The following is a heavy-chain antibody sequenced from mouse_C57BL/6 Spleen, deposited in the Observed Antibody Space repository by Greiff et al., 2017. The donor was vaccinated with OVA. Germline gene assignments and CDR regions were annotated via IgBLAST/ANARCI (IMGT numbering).Heavy chain of an antibody. V-gene: IGHV1-55*01. Sequence: VQLQQSGAELVKPGASVKMSCKASGYTFTSYWITWVKQRPGQGLEWIGDIYPGSGSTNYNEKFKSKATLTVDTSSSTAYMQLSSLTSEDSAVYYCARRGTTVVDPYYAMDYWGQGTSVTVSS. J-gene: IGHJ4*01. CDR1: GYTFTSYW. CDR2: IYPGSGST. CDR3: ARRGTTVVDPYYAMDY. D-gene: IGHD1-1*01.